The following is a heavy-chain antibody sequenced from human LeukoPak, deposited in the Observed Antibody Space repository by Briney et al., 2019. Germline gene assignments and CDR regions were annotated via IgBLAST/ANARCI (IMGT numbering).Heavy chain of an antibody. V-gene: IGHV5-51*01. CDR1: TGLFTGYW. D-gene: IGHD3-22*01. CDR2: IYPGDSDT. CDR3: ARHREYYYDSSGPLIDY. J-gene: IGHJ4*02. Sequence: GESLKISCKGSTGLFTGYWIGWVRQMPGKGLEWMGIIYPGDSDTRYSPSFQGQVTISADKSISTAYLQWSSLKASDTAMYYCARHREYYYDSSGPLIDYWGQGTLVTVSS.